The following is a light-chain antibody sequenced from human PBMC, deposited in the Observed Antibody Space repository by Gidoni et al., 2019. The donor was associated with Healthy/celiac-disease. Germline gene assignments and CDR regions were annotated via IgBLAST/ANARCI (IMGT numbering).Light chain of an antibody. J-gene: IGKJ1*01. CDR2: AAS. CDR3: QQYYSYPPTWT. Sequence: ALRMTQSPSSFSASTGDRVTITCRACQGISSYLAWYQQKPGKGPKLLIYAASTLQSGVPSRFSGSGSGTDFTLTISCLQSEDFATYYCQQYYSYPPTWTFXXXTKVEIK. V-gene: IGKV1-8*01. CDR1: QGISSY.